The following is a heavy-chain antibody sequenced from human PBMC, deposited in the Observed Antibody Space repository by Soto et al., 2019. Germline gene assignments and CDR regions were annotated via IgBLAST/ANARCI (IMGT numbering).Heavy chain of an antibody. J-gene: IGHJ4*02. V-gene: IGHV4-4*07. CDR2: IYSSGGS. CDR1: GGSISPYY. D-gene: IGHD3-22*01. Sequence: SETLSLTCTVSGGSISPYYWSWIRQPAGKGLEWIGRIYSSGGSNFNPSLESRATMSVDTSKNHFSLKLSSVTAADTAVYYRARDTPDDTSGYFDYWGQGTLVTAPQ. CDR3: ARDTPDDTSGYFDY.